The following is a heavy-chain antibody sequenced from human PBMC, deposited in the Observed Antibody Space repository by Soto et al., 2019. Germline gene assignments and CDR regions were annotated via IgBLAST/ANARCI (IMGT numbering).Heavy chain of an antibody. V-gene: IGHV3-30*18. CDR3: AKEGGLSGSYYISSSYYFDY. Sequence: SLRLSCAASGFTFSSYSMNWVRQAPGKGLEWVAIISYDGSNTYYADSVKGRFTISRDNSKNTLYLQMNSLRAEDTSVYYCAKEGGLSGSYYISSSYYFDYWGQG. CDR2: ISYDGSNT. J-gene: IGHJ4*02. D-gene: IGHD1-26*01. CDR1: GFTFSSYS.